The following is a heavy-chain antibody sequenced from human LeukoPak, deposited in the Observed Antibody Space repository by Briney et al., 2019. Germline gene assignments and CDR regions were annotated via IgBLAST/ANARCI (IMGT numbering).Heavy chain of an antibody. CDR3: ARPYRGTYYYGSGSSPGMAFDI. J-gene: IGHJ3*02. V-gene: IGHV4-59*08. CDR1: GGSISSYY. Sequence: SETLSLTCTVSGGSISSYYWSWIRQPPGKGLEWIGYIYYSGGTNYNPSLKSRVTISVDTSKNQFSLKLSSVTAADTAVYYCARPYRGTYYYGSGSSPGMAFDIWGQGTMVTVSS. D-gene: IGHD3-10*01. CDR2: IYYSGGT.